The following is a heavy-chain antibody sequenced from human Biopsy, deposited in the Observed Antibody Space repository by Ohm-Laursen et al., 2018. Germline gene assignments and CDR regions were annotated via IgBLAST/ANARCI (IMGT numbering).Heavy chain of an antibody. D-gene: IGHD1-26*01. V-gene: IGHV4-59*01. CDR3: ARVGAGAPSIDYFDY. J-gene: IGHJ4*02. CDR1: GGSIGSFF. CDR2: IYYSGST. Sequence: PPGTLSLTCPVSGGSIGSFFWSWIRQPPGKGLEWIGYIYYSGSTNYNPSLRSRVTISVDRSKNQFSLELSSVTAADTAVYYCARVGAGAPSIDYFDYWGQGALVTVSS.